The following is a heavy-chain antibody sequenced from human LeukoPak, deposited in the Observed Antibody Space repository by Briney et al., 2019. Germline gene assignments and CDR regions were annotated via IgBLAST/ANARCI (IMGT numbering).Heavy chain of an antibody. CDR2: IRPSTGDT. CDR1: GYTFTSHG. CDR3: ARVRDYLFDY. J-gene: IGHJ4*02. D-gene: IGHD2/OR15-2a*01. Sequence: GASVKVSCKASGYTFTSHGISWERQAPGQGLEWMGWIRPSTGDTDYALNLQGRVTLTTDTSTSTAYMELRSLRSDDTAVYYCARVRDYLFDYWGQGTLVTVSS. V-gene: IGHV1-18*01.